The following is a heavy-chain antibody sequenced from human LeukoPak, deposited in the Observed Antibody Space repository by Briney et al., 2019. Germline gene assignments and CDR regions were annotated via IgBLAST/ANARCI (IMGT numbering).Heavy chain of an antibody. CDR1: GGSFSGYY. V-gene: IGHV4-34*01. CDR2: INHSGST. D-gene: IGHD4-17*01. Sequence: SETLSLTCAVYGGSFSGYYWSWIRQPPGKGLEWIGEINHSGSTNYNSSLKSRVTISVDTSKNQFSLKLSSVTAADTAVYYCAIATTFNFDYWGQGTLVTVSS. CDR3: AIATTFNFDY. J-gene: IGHJ4*02.